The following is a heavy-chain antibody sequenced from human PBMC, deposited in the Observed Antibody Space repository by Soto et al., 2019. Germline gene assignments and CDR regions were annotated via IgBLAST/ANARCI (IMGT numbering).Heavy chain of an antibody. CDR2: IKSKTDGGTT. CDR3: TTVGGVYYDILPCYHYEHDY. D-gene: IGHD3-9*01. CDR1: GFTFSNAW. Sequence: PGGSLRLSCAASGFTFSNAWMSWVRQAPGKGLEWVGRIKSKTDGGTTDYAAPVKGRFTISRDDSKNTLYLQMNSLKTEDTAVYYCTTVGGVYYDILPCYHYEHDYWGQGTLVNVSS. J-gene: IGHJ4*02. V-gene: IGHV3-15*01.